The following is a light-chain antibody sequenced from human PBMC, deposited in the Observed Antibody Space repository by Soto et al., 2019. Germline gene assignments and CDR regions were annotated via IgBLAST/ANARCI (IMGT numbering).Light chain of an antibody. CDR3: QQSYITPWT. CDR1: QSISSY. CDR2: AAS. J-gene: IGKJ1*01. V-gene: IGKV1-39*01. Sequence: DIQMTQSPSSLSASVGDRVTITCRASQSISSYLNWYQQKPGKAPKLLIYAASSLQSGVPSRFSGSGSGTDFTRTISSLQPEDFATYYCQQSYITPWTFGQETKVQIK.